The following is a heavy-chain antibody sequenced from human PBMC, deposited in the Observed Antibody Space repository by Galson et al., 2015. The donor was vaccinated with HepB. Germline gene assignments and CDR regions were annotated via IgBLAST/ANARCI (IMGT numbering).Heavy chain of an antibody. CDR3: AKDPYLYSALAGTMAGFDY. CDR2: ISYEGSNK. Sequence: SLRLSCAASGFTFSNYGMHWVRQAPGKGLEWVAVISYEGSNKYYADSVKGRFTISRDNSKNTLYLQMNSLRAEDKALYYCAKDPYLYSALAGTMAGFDYWXQGTLVTVSS. J-gene: IGHJ4*02. CDR1: GFTFSNYG. V-gene: IGHV3-30*18. D-gene: IGHD6-19*01.